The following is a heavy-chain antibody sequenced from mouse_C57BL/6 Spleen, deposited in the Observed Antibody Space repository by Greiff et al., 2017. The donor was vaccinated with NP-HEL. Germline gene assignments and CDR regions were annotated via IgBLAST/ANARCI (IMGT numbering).Heavy chain of an antibody. D-gene: IGHD2-1*01. J-gene: IGHJ4*01. Sequence: EVKLVESGPGMVKPSQSLSLTCTVTGYSITSGYDWHWIRHFPGNKLEWMGYISYSGSTNYNPSLKSRISITHDTSKNHFFLKLNSVTTEDTATYYCARRNLPSYAMDYWGQGTSVTVSS. CDR3: ARRNLPSYAMDY. CDR1: GYSITSGYD. CDR2: ISYSGST. V-gene: IGHV3-1*01.